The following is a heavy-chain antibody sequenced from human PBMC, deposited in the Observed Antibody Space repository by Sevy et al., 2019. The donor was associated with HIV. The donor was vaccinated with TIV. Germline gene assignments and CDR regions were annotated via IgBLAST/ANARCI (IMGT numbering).Heavy chain of an antibody. D-gene: IGHD4-17*01. Sequence: GGSLRLSCAASGFTFSSYWMSWVRQAPGKGLEWVANIKQDGSAKYYVDSVKGRFTISRDNAKNSLYLQMNSLRAEDTAVYYCARDYGGSLYYYYGMDVWGQGTTVTVSS. CDR2: IKQDGSAK. CDR1: GFTFSSYW. CDR3: ARDYGGSLYYYYGMDV. J-gene: IGHJ6*02. V-gene: IGHV3-7*01.